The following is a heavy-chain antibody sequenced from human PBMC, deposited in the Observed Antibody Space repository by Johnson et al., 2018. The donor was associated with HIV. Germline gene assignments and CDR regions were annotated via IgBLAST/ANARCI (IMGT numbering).Heavy chain of an antibody. D-gene: IGHD1-1*01. CDR3: AKASHWAFDI. V-gene: IGHV3-30-3*01. Sequence: QVQLVESGGGVVQPGRSLRLSCAASGFSFNSYPMHWVRQAPGKGLEWVAHISYDGTNQHYADSVQGRFTISRDNSKNTLYLEMNSLRPDDTAIFYCAKASHWAFDIWGQGTMVTVSS. J-gene: IGHJ3*02. CDR2: ISYDGTNQ. CDR1: GFSFNSYP.